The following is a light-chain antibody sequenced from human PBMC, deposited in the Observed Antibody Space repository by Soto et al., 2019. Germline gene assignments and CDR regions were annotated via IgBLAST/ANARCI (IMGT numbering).Light chain of an antibody. V-gene: IGLV1-51*01. Sequence: QSVLTQPPSVSVAPGQKVTISCSGSSSNIGNNYVSWYQQLPGTAPKLLIYDNNKRPSGIPDRFSGSKSGTSATLGITGLQTGDEADYYCGTWDSSLSAGEFGGGTKVTVL. CDR3: GTWDSSLSAGE. J-gene: IGLJ2*01. CDR1: SSNIGNNY. CDR2: DNN.